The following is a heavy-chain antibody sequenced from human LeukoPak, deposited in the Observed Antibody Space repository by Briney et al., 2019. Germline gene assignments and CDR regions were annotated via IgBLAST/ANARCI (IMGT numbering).Heavy chain of an antibody. CDR2: MNPNSGNT. V-gene: IGHV1-8*03. CDR3: ARGGEYSGSYYDWFDP. D-gene: IGHD1-26*01. Sequence: ASVKVSCKASGYTFTSYDINWVRQATGQGLEWMGWMNPNSGNTGYAQKFQGRVTITRNTSISTAYMELSSLRSEDTAVYYCARGGEYSGSYYDWFDPWGQGTLVTVSS. CDR1: GYTFTSYD. J-gene: IGHJ5*02.